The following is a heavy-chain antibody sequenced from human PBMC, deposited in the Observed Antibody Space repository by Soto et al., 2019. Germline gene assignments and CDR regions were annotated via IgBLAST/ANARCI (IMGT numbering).Heavy chain of an antibody. CDR3: VRARVDY. Sequence: EVQLVESGGGLVQPGGSLRLSCATSGFTFRNYWMTWVHQAPSKGLEWVATIKEDGSEKYYADSLKGRFTISRDNAVSSLYLQVNSPRAEDTAVYYCVRARVDYWGQGTLVTVSS. CDR1: GFTFRNYW. J-gene: IGHJ4*02. V-gene: IGHV3-7*04. CDR2: IKEDGSEK.